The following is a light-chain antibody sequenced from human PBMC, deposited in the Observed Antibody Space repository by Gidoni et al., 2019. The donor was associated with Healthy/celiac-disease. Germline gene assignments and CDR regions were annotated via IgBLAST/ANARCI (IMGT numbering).Light chain of an antibody. CDR2: AAS. J-gene: IGKJ1*01. Sequence: DIQMTQSPSSLSASVGDRVTITCRASQSISSYLNWYQQKPGKAPKLLIYAASSLQSGVQSRFSGSGSGTDFTLTIRSLQPEDFATYYCQQSYSTSWTFGQGTKVEIK. V-gene: IGKV1-39*01. CDR1: QSISSY. CDR3: QQSYSTSWT.